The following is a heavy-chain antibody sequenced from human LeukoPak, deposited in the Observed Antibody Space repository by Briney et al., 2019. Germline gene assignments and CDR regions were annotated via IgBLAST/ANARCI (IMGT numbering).Heavy chain of an antibody. J-gene: IGHJ6*02. D-gene: IGHD3-22*01. CDR2: ISGSGGST. Sequence: PGGSLRLSCAASGFTFSSYAMSWVRQAPGKGLEWVSAISGSGGSTYYADSVKGRFTISRDNAKNTLYLQMNSLRAEDTAVYYCARENYYDSSGYYIYYYYYGMDVWGQGTTVTVSS. CDR3: ARENYYDSSGYYIYYYYYGMDV. V-gene: IGHV3-23*01. CDR1: GFTFSSYA.